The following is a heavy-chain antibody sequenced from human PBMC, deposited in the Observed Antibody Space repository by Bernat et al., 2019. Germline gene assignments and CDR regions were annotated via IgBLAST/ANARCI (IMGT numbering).Heavy chain of an antibody. V-gene: IGHV3-30*01. D-gene: IGHD3-9*01. CDR3: ARDLEGGDILTGLGAFDY. Sequence: QVQLVESGGGVVQPGRSLRLSCAASGFTFSSYAMHWVRQAPGKGLEWVAVISYDGSNKYYADSVKGRFTISRDNSKNTLYLQMNSLRAEDTAVYYCARDLEGGDILTGLGAFDYWGQGTTVTVSS. J-gene: IGHJ4*03. CDR2: ISYDGSNK. CDR1: GFTFSSYA.